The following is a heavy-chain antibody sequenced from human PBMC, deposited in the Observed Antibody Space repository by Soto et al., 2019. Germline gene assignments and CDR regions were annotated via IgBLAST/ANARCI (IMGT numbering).Heavy chain of an antibody. CDR2: ISYDGSNK. CDR3: AKEGGIILKQLGPFDP. D-gene: IGHD6-13*01. V-gene: IGHV3-30*18. Sequence: QVQLVESGGGVVQPGRSLRLSCAASGFTFSSYGMHWVRQAPGKGLEWVAVISYDGSNKYYADSVQGRFTISRDNSKTTLYLQMNRLREEDTAGYYCAKEGGIILKQLGPFDPWGQGTLVTVSS. J-gene: IGHJ5*02. CDR1: GFTFSSYG.